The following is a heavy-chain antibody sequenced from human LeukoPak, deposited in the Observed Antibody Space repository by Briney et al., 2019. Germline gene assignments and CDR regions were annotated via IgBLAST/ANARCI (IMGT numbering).Heavy chain of an antibody. CDR3: ARSSSGWYYYYYYMYV. D-gene: IGHD6-19*01. V-gene: IGHV1-2*02. J-gene: IGHJ6*03. CDR2: INPNSCGT. Sequence: GASVKVSCKSSGYTFTGYYMHWVRQAPGQGLEWMGWINPNSCGTNYAQKFQGRVTMTRDTSTSTVYMDLSSLRSEDTAVYYCARSSSGWYYYYYYMYVWGKGTTVTVSS. CDR1: GYTFTGYY.